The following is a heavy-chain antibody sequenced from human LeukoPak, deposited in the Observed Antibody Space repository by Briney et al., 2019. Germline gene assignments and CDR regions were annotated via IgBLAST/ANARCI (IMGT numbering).Heavy chain of an antibody. D-gene: IGHD3-10*01. CDR2: IKHDESKI. Sequence: GGSLRLYCAASGFTFSKHGMHWVRQAPGKGLEWVAFIKHDESKIHYADSVKGRFTVSRDTAKNTLYLQMNSLGVEDTAVYFCAKESASFHTSGASFDYWGQGTLVTVSS. V-gene: IGHV3-30*02. CDR1: GFTFSKHG. J-gene: IGHJ4*02. CDR3: AKESASFHTSGASFDY.